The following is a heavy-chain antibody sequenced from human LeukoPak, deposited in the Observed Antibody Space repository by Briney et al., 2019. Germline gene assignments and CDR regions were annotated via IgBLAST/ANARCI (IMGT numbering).Heavy chain of an antibody. CDR2: IYYSGST. V-gene: IGHV4-59*08. J-gene: IGHJ4*02. D-gene: IGHD3-10*01. Sequence: SETLSLTCTVSGGSISSYYWSWIRQPPGKGLEWSGYIYYSGSTNYNPSLKSRVTISVDTSKNQFSLKLSSVTAADTAVYYCASRNYYGSVHYFDYWGQGTLVTVSS. CDR1: GGSISSYY. CDR3: ASRNYYGSVHYFDY.